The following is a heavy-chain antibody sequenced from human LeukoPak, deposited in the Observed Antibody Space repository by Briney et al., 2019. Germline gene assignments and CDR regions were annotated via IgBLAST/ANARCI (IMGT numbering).Heavy chain of an antibody. V-gene: IGHV3-21*01. CDR1: GFTFSSYS. J-gene: IGHJ3*02. D-gene: IGHD3-16*01. CDR3: ARDQKPYDYVDAFDI. CDR2: ISSSSSYI. Sequence: PGGSLRLSCAASGFTFSSYSMNWVRQAPGKGLGWVSSISSSSSYIYYADSVKGRFTISRDNAKNSLYLQMNSLRAEDTAVYYCARDQKPYDYVDAFDIWGQGTMVTVSS.